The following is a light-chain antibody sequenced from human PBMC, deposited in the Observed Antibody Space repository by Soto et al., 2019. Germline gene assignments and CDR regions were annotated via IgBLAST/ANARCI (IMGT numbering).Light chain of an antibody. CDR3: AAWDDSLRALV. Sequence: QSVLTQPPSASGTPGQRVTISCSGGSSNIGTNYVSWYQRLPGTAPKLLIHRNNQRPSGVPDRFSGSRSGTSAPLAISGLRSEDEADYFCAAWDDSLRALVFGGGTKHTVL. J-gene: IGLJ2*01. CDR2: RNN. CDR1: SSNIGTNY. V-gene: IGLV1-47*01.